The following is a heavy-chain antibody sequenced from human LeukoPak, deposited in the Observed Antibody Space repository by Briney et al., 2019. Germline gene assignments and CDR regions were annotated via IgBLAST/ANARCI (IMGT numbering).Heavy chain of an antibody. J-gene: IGHJ4*02. CDR3: ARGGRDYGSGSYGY. CDR1: GGSFSGYY. Sequence: PSETLSLTCAVYGGSFSGYYWSWIGRAPGKGREWMGEINHSGSTNYNPSLKSRVTISVDTSKNQFSLKLSSVTAADTAVYYCARGGRDYGSGSYGYWGQGTLVTVSS. D-gene: IGHD3-10*01. V-gene: IGHV4-34*01. CDR2: INHSGST.